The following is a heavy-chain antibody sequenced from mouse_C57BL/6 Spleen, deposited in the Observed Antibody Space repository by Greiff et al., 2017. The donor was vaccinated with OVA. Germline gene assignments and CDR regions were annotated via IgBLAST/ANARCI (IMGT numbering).Heavy chain of an antibody. V-gene: IGHV5-17*01. CDR3: ARPTNPGLVSYFDY. D-gene: IGHD1-3*01. J-gene: IGHJ2*01. CDR1: GFTFRDYG. Sequence: EVHLVESGGGLVKPGGSLKLSCAASGFTFRDYGMHWVRQAPEKGLEWVAYISSGSSTIYYADTVKGRFTISGDNAKNTLFLQRTSLRSEDTAMYYCARPTNPGLVSYFDYWGQGTTLTVSS. CDR2: ISSGSSTI.